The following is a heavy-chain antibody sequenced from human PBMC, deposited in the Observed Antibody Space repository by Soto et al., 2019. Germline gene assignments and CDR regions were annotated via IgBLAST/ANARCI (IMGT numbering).Heavy chain of an antibody. J-gene: IGHJ4*02. CDR3: ARDQTGITAAGGGRIDY. Sequence: QVQLVESGGGVVQPGRSLRLSCAASGFTFSTHAMHWVRQAPGKGLECVAIVSFDGSNKYYADSVKGRFTISRDNSKNTLYLQMSGLTPDDTAFYYFARDQTGITAAGGGRIDYWGQGPLFTVSS. CDR1: GFTFSTHA. CDR2: VSFDGSNK. V-gene: IGHV3-30-3*01. D-gene: IGHD6-13*01.